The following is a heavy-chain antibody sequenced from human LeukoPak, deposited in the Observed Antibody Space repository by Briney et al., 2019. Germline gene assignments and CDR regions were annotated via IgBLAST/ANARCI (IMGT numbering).Heavy chain of an antibody. V-gene: IGHV3-21*01. CDR3: ARDYYGSGSPMYFDY. CDR1: GFTFSSYS. CDR2: ISSSSSYI. D-gene: IGHD3-10*01. Sequence: GGPLRLSCAAFGFTFSSYSMNWVRQAPGKGLEWVSSISSSSSYIYYADSVKGRFTISRDNAKNSLYLQMNSLRAEDTAVYYCARDYYGSGSPMYFDYWGQGTLVTVSS. J-gene: IGHJ4*02.